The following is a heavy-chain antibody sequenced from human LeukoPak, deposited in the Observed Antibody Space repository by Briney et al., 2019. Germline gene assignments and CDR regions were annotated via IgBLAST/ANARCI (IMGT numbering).Heavy chain of an antibody. Sequence: GASVKVSCKASGGTFSSYAISWVRQAPGQGLEWMGRIIPILGIANYAQKFQGRVTITADKSTSTAYMELSSLRSEDTAVYYCARDRGDDDYGDYEGDYWGQGTLVTVSS. J-gene: IGHJ4*02. CDR2: IIPILGIA. CDR1: GGTFSSYA. V-gene: IGHV1-69*04. CDR3: ARDRGDDDYGDYEGDY. D-gene: IGHD4-17*01.